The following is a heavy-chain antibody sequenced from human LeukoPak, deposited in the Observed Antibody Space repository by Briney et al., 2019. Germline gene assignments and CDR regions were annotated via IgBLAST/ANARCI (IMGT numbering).Heavy chain of an antibody. CDR2: FDPGDGET. J-gene: IGHJ4*02. V-gene: IGHV1-24*01. D-gene: IGHD2-2*02. CDR3: ATGYCSSTSCYRGDYYFDY. Sequence: ASVKVSCKVSGYTLTELSMHWVRQAPGKGLEWMGGFDPGDGETIYAQKFQGRVTMTEDTSTDTAYMELSSLRSEDTAVYYCATGYCSSTSCYRGDYYFDYWGQGTLVTVSS. CDR1: GYTLTELS.